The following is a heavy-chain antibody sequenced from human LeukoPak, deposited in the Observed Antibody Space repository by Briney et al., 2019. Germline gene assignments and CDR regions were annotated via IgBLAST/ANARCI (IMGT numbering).Heavy chain of an antibody. CDR2: VSTNGDVT. D-gene: IGHD6-13*01. Sequence: GESLRLSCVASGLTFNSHSMSWVRQAPGMGLEWVSVVSTNGDVTFYADSVKGRFTISRDNSKNTLFLQMNSLRAEDTAVYYCAKQIAAAGYNYFDYWGQGTLVTVSS. CDR1: GLTFNSHS. CDR3: AKQIAAAGYNYFDY. J-gene: IGHJ4*02. V-gene: IGHV3-23*01.